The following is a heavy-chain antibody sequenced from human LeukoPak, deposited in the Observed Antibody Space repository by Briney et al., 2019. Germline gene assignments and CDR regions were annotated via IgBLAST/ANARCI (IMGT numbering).Heavy chain of an antibody. CDR1: GFTFSSYE. D-gene: IGHD6-19*01. V-gene: IGHV3-7*01. J-gene: IGHJ4*02. Sequence: GGSLRLSCAASGFTFSSYEMNWVRQAPGKGLAWVANIIEGGDVKYYVDSVKGRFTISRDNTKNSLYLQMTSLRADDTAVYYCARVGKNGWDFDHWGQGTLVTVSS. CDR3: ARVGKNGWDFDH. CDR2: IIEGGDVK.